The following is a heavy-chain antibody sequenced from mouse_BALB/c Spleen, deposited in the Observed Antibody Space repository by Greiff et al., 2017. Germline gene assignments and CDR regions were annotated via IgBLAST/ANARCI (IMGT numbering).Heavy chain of an antibody. J-gene: IGHJ4*01. CDR2: ISSGGSYT. Sequence: EVMLVESGGGLVKPGGSLKLSCAASGFTFSSYAMSWVRQSPEKRLEWVAEISSGGSYTYYPDTVTGRFTISRDNAKNTLYLEMSSLRSEDTAMYYCARDSVYYYAMDYWGQGTSVTVSS. CDR3: ARDSVYYYAMDY. V-gene: IGHV5-9-4*01. CDR1: GFTFSSYA.